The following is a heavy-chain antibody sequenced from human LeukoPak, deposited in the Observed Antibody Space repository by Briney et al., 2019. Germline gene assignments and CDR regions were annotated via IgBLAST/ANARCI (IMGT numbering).Heavy chain of an antibody. CDR2: ISGSNGNT. V-gene: IGHV1-18*01. CDR3: VRDQSPGHFDY. CDR1: GYTFTSYG. Sequence: ASVKVSCKASGYTFTSYGITWVRQVPGQGLEWMGWISGSNGNTNYGKKFQGRVTLTTDTSTSTVYMELRSLRSDDTAVYYCVRDQSPGHFDYWGRGTLVTVSS. J-gene: IGHJ4*02.